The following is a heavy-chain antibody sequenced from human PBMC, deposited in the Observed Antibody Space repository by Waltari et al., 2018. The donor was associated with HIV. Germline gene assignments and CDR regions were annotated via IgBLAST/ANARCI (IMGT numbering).Heavy chain of an antibody. CDR2: ISNNGDNM. CDR1: GFNFDSSS. Sequence: EVQLVESGGGLVQPGGSLRLSCAASGFNFDSSSMNWVRQAPGKGLEWISYISNNGDNMFYADSVKGRFSISRDNGKSSLYLHMNSLRAEDTAMYYCVRNIEYWGQGTLVTVSS. J-gene: IGHJ4*02. V-gene: IGHV3-48*01. CDR3: VRNIEY.